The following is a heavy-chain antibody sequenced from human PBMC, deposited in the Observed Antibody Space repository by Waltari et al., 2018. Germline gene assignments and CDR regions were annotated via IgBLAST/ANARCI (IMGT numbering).Heavy chain of an antibody. D-gene: IGHD5-12*01. CDR3: ARTLTSRDGYNWDWFDP. V-gene: IGHV4-4*09. Sequence: QVQLQESGPGLVKPSETLSLTCTVSGGSISRYYWSWIRPPPGKGLEWIGYIYTSGSTNYNPSLKSRVTISVDTSKNQFSLKLSSVTAADTAVYYCARTLTSRDGYNWDWFDPWGQGTLVTVSS. CDR1: GGSISRYY. J-gene: IGHJ5*02. CDR2: IYTSGST.